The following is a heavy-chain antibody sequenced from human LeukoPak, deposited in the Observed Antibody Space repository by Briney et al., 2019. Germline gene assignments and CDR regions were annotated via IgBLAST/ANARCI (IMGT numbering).Heavy chain of an antibody. D-gene: IGHD3-10*01. Sequence: GESLKISCKGSGYFFTSYWIGWVRQMPGKGLEWMGIIFPGDSDTKYSPSFQGQVTISVDKSISAAYLQWSSLKAADTAMDYCARVRSGKDYNYFDYWGRGTLVTVSS. CDR3: ARVRSGKDYNYFDY. J-gene: IGHJ4*02. CDR2: IFPGDSDT. V-gene: IGHV5-51*01. CDR1: GYFFTSYW.